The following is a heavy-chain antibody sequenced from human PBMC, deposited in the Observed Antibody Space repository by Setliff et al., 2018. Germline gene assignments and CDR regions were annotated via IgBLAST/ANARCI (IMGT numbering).Heavy chain of an antibody. CDR1: GYTFTSYA. CDR3: ARDTSAVGIGEWELLLRHEYWYFDL. V-gene: IGHV7-4-1*02. CDR2: INTNTGNP. J-gene: IGHJ2*01. Sequence: ASVKVSCKASGYTFTSYAMNWVRQAPGQGLEWMGWINTNTGNPTYAQGFTGRFVFSLDTSVSTAYLQISSLKAEDTAVYYCARDTSAVGIGEWELLLRHEYWYFDLWGRGTLVTVSS. D-gene: IGHD1-26*01.